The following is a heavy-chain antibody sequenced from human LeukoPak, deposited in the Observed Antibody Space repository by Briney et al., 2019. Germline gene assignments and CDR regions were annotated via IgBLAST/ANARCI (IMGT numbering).Heavy chain of an antibody. J-gene: IGHJ4*02. CDR1: GFTFSSYG. CDR3: AKARDIVVVPAAILDY. Sequence: GGSLRLSCAASGFTFSSYGMHWVRQAPGKGLEWVAFIRYDGSNKYYAGSVKGRFTISRDNSKNTLYLQMNSLRAEDTAVYYCAKARDIVVVPAAILDYWGQGTLVTVSS. D-gene: IGHD2-2*02. CDR2: IRYDGSNK. V-gene: IGHV3-30*02.